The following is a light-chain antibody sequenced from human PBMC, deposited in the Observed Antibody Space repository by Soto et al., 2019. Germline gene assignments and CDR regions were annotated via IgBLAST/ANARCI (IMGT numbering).Light chain of an antibody. J-gene: IGLJ1*01. CDR1: SSDVGGYNY. CDR2: EVS. V-gene: IGLV2-14*01. Sequence: SALTQPASVSGSPGQSITISCTGTSSDVGGYNYVSWYQQHPGKAPKLMIYEVSNRPSGVSNRFSGSKSGNTASLTVSGLQAEDEADFYCSSYAGDTPYIFGTGTKVTVL. CDR3: SSYAGDTPYI.